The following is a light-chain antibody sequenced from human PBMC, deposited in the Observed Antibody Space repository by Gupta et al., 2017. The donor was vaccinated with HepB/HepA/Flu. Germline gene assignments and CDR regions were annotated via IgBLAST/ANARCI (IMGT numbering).Light chain of an antibody. Sequence: QSALTQPPSVSGVPGTRAIISCTGSSPNIGIGRDFHWYQQFPGTAPKLLIYRNNNRPSGVPDRFSGSKSGTSASLAITGLQAEDEATYYCQSYDSSLGGPWVFGGGTKLTVL. CDR3: QSYDSSLGGPWV. J-gene: IGLJ3*02. CDR2: RNN. CDR1: SPNIGIGRD. V-gene: IGLV1-40*01.